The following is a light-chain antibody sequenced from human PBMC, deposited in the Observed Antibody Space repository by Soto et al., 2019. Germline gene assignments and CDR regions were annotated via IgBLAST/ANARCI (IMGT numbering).Light chain of an antibody. J-gene: IGKJ1*01. CDR2: AAS. Sequence: DIQMARSQSSLSASVGDIGTITLLASQSISSYLNWYQKKTGKDPKMMIYAASSLQSGVPSRFSGIASGTDFHLTIRSLQTEDCATYEGQQSYSTTRTVCQVTKV. CDR1: QSISSY. CDR3: QQSYSTTRT. V-gene: IGKV1-39*01.